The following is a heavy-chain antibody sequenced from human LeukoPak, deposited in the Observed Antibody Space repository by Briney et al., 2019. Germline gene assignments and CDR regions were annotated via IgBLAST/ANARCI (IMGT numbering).Heavy chain of an antibody. V-gene: IGHV4-59*01. CDR3: ARDSGSYYSTDYYFDY. CDR1: GGSMSSYY. D-gene: IGHD3-10*01. Sequence: PSETLSLTCTVSGGSMSSYYWNWIRQPPGKGLEWIGYIYYSGSTNYNPSLKSRVTISVDPSKNQFSLKLSSVTAADTVVYYCARDSGSYYSTDYYFDYWGQGTLVTVSS. CDR2: IYYSGST. J-gene: IGHJ4*02.